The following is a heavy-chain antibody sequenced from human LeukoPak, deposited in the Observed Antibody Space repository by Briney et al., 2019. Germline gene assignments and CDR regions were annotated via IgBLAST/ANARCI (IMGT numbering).Heavy chain of an antibody. CDR1: GGTFSSYA. CDR3: ARNRWRSGSSWYWVCFDP. Sequence: SVKVSCKASGGTFSSYAISWVRQAPGQGLEWMGGIIPIFGTANYAQKFQGRVTITTDESTSTAYMELSSLRSEDTAVYYCARNRWRSGSSWYWVCFDPGGQETRVTV. CDR2: IIPIFGTA. J-gene: IGHJ5*02. V-gene: IGHV1-69*05. D-gene: IGHD6-13*01.